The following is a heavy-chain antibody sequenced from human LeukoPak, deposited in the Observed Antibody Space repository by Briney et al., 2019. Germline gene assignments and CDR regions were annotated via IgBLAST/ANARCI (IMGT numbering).Heavy chain of an antibody. D-gene: IGHD5-18*01. CDR2: INHSGST. CDR1: GGSFSGYY. Sequence: SETLSLTCAVYGGSFSGYYWNWIRQPPGKGLEWIGEINHSGSTNYNPSLKSRVTISVDTSKNQFSLKLSSVTAADTAVYYCAGVDTAALGYYYYYMDVWGKGTTVTISS. CDR3: AGVDTAALGYYYYYMDV. J-gene: IGHJ6*03. V-gene: IGHV4-34*01.